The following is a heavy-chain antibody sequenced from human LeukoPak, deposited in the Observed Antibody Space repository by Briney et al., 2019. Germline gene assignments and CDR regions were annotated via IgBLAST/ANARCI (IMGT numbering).Heavy chain of an antibody. CDR2: ISGSAENT. V-gene: IGHV3-23*01. CDR1: GFAFSSHA. Sequence: QTGESLRLSCAASGFAFSSHAMTWVRQAPGKGSEWVSSISGSAENTYYADSVKGRFTISRDSSQKILSLQMDNLKVDDTAIYYCAKGSTYDFWSGDALDVWGQGTMVTVAS. D-gene: IGHD3-3*01. CDR3: AKGSTYDFWSGDALDV. J-gene: IGHJ3*01.